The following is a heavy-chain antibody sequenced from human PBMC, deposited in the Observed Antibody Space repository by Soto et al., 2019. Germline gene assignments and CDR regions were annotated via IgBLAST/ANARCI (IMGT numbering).Heavy chain of an antibody. V-gene: IGHV4-30-2*01. J-gene: IGHJ6*02. D-gene: IGHD3-3*01. CDR2: IYHSGST. Sequence: TLSLTCAVSGGSISSGGYSWSWIRQPPGKGLEWIGYIYHSGSTYYNPSLKSRVTISVDRSKNQFSLKLSSVTAADTAVYYCARAIRSGYYPYYYYGMDVWGQGTTVTVSS. CDR3: ARAIRSGYYPYYYYGMDV. CDR1: GGSISSGGYS.